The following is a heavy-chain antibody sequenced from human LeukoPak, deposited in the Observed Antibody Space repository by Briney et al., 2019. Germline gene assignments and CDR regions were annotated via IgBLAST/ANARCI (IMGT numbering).Heavy chain of an antibody. Sequence: PSQTLSPTCAVSGGSISSGGYSWRWIRQPPGKGLEWIGEINHSGSTNYNPSLASRVTIFVDTSKNQFSLRLSSVTAADTAVYYCARRDQAIDYWGQGTLVTVSS. CDR3: ARRDQAIDY. D-gene: IGHD5-24*01. J-gene: IGHJ4*02. V-gene: IGHV4-30-2*03. CDR1: GGSISSGGYS. CDR2: INHSGST.